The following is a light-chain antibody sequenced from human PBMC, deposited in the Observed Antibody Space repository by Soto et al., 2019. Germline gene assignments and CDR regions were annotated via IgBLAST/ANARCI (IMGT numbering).Light chain of an antibody. Sequence: QSALTQPASVSGSPGQSITISCSGTTSDVGGYNLVSWYQQHPDKAPKLLIYEVSQRPSGASSRFSGSKSGNTATLTISGVQPEDEADYFCCSYATSSFVFGTGTKVTVL. CDR3: CSYATSSFV. CDR2: EVS. J-gene: IGLJ1*01. CDR1: TSDVGGYNL. V-gene: IGLV2-23*02.